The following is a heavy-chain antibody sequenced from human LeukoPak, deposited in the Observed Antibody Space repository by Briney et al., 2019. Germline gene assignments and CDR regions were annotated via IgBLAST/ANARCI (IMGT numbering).Heavy chain of an antibody. CDR1: GGSMSNYY. Sequence: PSETQSLTCTVSGGSMSNYYWSWIRQPPGKGLDWIGYIYYRGSTNYNPSLKSRVTISLDTSKNQFSLKVTSVTAADTAVYYCARLEEQWLPPDYWGQGTLVTVSS. CDR2: IYYRGST. D-gene: IGHD6-19*01. CDR3: ARLEEQWLPPDY. V-gene: IGHV4-59*01. J-gene: IGHJ4*02.